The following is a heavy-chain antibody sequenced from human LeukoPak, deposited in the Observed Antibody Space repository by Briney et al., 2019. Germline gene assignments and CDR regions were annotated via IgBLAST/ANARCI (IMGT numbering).Heavy chain of an antibody. CDR1: GYTFTGYY. D-gene: IGHD3-9*01. Sequence: GASVKVSCKASGYTFTGYYMHWVRQAPGQGLEWMGWINPNSGGTNYAQKFQGRVTMTRDTSISTAYMELSRLRPDDTAVYYCAVYYDILTGYWKSSGHAFDIWGQGTMVTVSS. J-gene: IGHJ3*02. CDR2: INPNSGGT. CDR3: AVYYDILTGYWKSSGHAFDI. V-gene: IGHV1-2*02.